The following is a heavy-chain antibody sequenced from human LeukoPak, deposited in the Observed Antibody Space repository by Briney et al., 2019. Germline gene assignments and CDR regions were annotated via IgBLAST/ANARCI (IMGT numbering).Heavy chain of an antibody. CDR1: GGTFSSYA. CDR3: ARSESKQWLGSDPIDY. CDR2: IIPILGIA. J-gene: IGHJ4*02. D-gene: IGHD6-19*01. Sequence: SVKVSCKASGGTFSSYAISWVRQAPGQGLEWMGRIIPILGIANYAQKFQGRVTITADKYTSTAYMELSSLRSEDTAVYYCARSESKQWLGSDPIDYWGQGTLVTVSS. V-gene: IGHV1-69*04.